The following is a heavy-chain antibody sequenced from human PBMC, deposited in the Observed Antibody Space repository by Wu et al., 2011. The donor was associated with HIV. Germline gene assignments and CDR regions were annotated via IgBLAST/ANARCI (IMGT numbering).Heavy chain of an antibody. J-gene: IGHJ4*02. CDR3: TTAGFDF. V-gene: IGHV1-69*05. CDR1: GGTFKTYA. CDR2: IIPLLGTP. Sequence: QVQLVQSGAEVKKPGSSVKVSCQASGGTFKTYAISWVRQAPGQGLEWMGGIIPLLGTPNYAQKFQDRVTITTDESTNTAYMELSSLRWEDTAIFYCTTAGFDFWGQGTLVTVPS.